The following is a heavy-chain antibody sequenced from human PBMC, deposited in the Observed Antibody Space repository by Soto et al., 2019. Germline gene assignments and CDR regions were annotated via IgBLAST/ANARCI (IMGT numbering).Heavy chain of an antibody. CDR1: GGTFSSYA. CDR2: IIPIFGTA. J-gene: IGHJ4*02. Sequence: SSVKVSCKASGGTFSSYAISWVRQAPGQGLEWMGGIIPIFGTANYAQKFQGRVTITADESTSTAYMELSSLRSEDTAVYYCARGKSAAGTGTAFDYWGQGTLVTVSS. V-gene: IGHV1-69*13. D-gene: IGHD6-13*01. CDR3: ARGKSAAGTGTAFDY.